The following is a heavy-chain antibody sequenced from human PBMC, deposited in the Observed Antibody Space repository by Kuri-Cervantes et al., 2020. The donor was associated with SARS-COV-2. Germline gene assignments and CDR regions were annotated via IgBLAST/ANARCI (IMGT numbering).Heavy chain of an antibody. D-gene: IGHD1-20*01. CDR3: ARVRYNWNRMGWFDP. CDR2: IIPMDGTA. Sequence: SVKVSCKASGGTFSSYAINWVRQAPGQGLEWMGGIIPMDGTAKYAQKFQGRVTITADESTSTAYMELSSLRSEDTAVYYCARVRYNWNRMGWFDPWGQGTLVTVSS. V-gene: IGHV1-69*13. J-gene: IGHJ5*02. CDR1: GGTFSSYA.